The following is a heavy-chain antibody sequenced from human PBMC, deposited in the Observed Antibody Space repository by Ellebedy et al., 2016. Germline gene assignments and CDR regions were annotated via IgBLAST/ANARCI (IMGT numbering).Heavy chain of an antibody. J-gene: IGHJ4*02. CDR3: AKAHDYYDSSGPSDY. V-gene: IGHV3-23*01. D-gene: IGHD3-22*01. Sequence: GESLKISCAASGFTFSSYAMSWVRQAPGKGLEWVSAISGSGGSTYYADSVKGRFTISRDNSKNTLYLQMNSLRAKDTAVYYCAKAHDYYDSSGPSDYWGQGTLVTVSS. CDR2: ISGSGGST. CDR1: GFTFSSYA.